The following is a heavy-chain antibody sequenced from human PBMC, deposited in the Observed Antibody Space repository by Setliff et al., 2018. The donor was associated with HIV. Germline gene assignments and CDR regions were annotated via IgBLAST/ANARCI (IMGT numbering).Heavy chain of an antibody. CDR3: AKEVATTYYYRHMDG. D-gene: IGHD5-12*01. V-gene: IGHV1-69*06. Sequence: SVKVSCKASGGTFSDSAINWVRQAPGQGLEWMGRIIPVFGTANYAPKFPDRVTITADKSTSTAYLELSSLRSDDTAVYYCAKEVATTYYYRHMDGWGTG. J-gene: IGHJ6*03. CDR2: IIPVFGTA. CDR1: GGTFSDSA.